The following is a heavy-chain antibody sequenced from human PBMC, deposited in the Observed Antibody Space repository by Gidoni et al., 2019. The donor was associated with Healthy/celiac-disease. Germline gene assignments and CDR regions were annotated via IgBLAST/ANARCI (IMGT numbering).Heavy chain of an antibody. CDR2: ISSNGGST. J-gene: IGHJ4*02. Sequence: EVQLVESGGGLVQPGGSLRLSCSASGFTFSSYAMHWVRQAPGKGLEYVSAISSNGGSTYYADSVKGRFTISRDNSKNTLYLQMSSLRAEDTAVYYCVKDSPRGYYGSGSYYNSLNYWGQGTLVTVSS. V-gene: IGHV3-64D*06. D-gene: IGHD3-10*01. CDR3: VKDSPRGYYGSGSYYNSLNY. CDR1: GFTFSSYA.